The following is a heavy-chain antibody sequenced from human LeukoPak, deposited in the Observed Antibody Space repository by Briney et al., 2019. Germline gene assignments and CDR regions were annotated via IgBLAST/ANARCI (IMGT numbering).Heavy chain of an antibody. V-gene: IGHV4-59*01. D-gene: IGHD3-3*01. Sequence: SETLSLTCTVSGGSIDNYYWSWIRQPPGKGLEWLGYIYYSGSTYYVPSLESRVSISVDRSKSQFYLKLYSVTAADTAVYYCARHLWSAYHKFDFWGQGTLVTVSS. J-gene: IGHJ4*02. CDR2: IYYSGST. CDR3: ARHLWSAYHKFDF. CDR1: GGSIDNYY.